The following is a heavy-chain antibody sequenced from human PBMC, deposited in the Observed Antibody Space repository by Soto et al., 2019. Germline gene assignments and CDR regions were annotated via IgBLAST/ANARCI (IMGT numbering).Heavy chain of an antibody. CDR3: ARAPNIVVVPAIPYGMDV. V-gene: IGHV5-10-1*01. D-gene: IGHD2-2*01. Sequence: GESLKISCKGSGYSFTSYWISWVRRMPGKGLEWMGRIDPSDSYTNYSPSFQGHVTISADKSISTAYLQWSSLKASDTAMYYCARAPNIVVVPAIPYGMDVWGKGPTVTVSS. CDR1: GYSFTSYW. J-gene: IGHJ6*04. CDR2: IDPSDSYT.